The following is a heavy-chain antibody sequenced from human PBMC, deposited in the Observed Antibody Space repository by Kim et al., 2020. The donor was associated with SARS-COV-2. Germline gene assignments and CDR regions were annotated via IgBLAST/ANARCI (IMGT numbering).Heavy chain of an antibody. CDR1: GDSVSSNSAA. CDR2: TYYRSKWYN. Sequence: SQTLSLTCAISGDSVSSNSAAWNWIRQSPSRGLEWLGRTYYRSKWYNDYAVSVKSRITINPDTSKNQFSLQLNSVTPEDTAVYYCARDRPQIYNWNYVKVYSYYFDYWGQGTLVTVSS. D-gene: IGHD1-7*01. V-gene: IGHV6-1*01. CDR3: ARDRPQIYNWNYVKVYSYYFDY. J-gene: IGHJ4*02.